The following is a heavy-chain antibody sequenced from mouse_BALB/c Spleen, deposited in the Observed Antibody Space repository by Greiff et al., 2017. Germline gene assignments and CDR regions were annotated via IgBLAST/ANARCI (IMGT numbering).Heavy chain of an antibody. V-gene: IGHV7-3*02. CDR1: GFTFTDYY. D-gene: IGHD2-1*01. CDR3: ARVPDCNYDYYAKEQ. Sequence: DVHLVESGGGLVQPGGSLRLSCATSGFTFTDYYMSWVRQPPGKALEWLGFIRNKANGYTTEYSASVKGRFTISRDNSQSILYLQMNTLRAEDSATYYCARVPDCNYDYYAKEQRGSGTSGNVSS. J-gene: IGHJ4*01. CDR2: IRNKANGYTT.